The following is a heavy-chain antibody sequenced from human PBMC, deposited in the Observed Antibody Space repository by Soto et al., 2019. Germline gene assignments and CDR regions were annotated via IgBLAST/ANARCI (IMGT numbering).Heavy chain of an antibody. CDR1: GGSFSGYY. J-gene: IGHJ4*02. Sequence: SETLSLTCAVYGGSFSGYYWSWIRQPPGKGLEWIGEINHSGSTNYNPSLKSRVTISVDTSKNQFSLKLSSVTAADTAVYYCASSRKQNPGYSSGFPKYWGQGTLVTVSS. D-gene: IGHD6-19*01. V-gene: IGHV4-34*01. CDR2: INHSGST. CDR3: ASSRKQNPGYSSGFPKY.